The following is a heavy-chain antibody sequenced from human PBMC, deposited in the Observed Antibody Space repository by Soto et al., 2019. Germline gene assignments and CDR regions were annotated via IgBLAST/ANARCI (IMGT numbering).Heavy chain of an antibody. CDR2: IYYSGST. CDR1: GGSVSSGSYY. D-gene: IGHD5-18*01. V-gene: IGHV4-61*01. CDR3: ASHPSGGPAMAEWAVSSFDM. J-gene: IGHJ3*02. Sequence: QVQLQESGPGLVKPSETLSLTCTVSGGSVSSGSYYWSWIRQPPGKGLEWVGYIYYSGSTNYNPSLKSRVIISVDTSKSRLSLKLRSVTAADTAVYYCASHPSGGPAMAEWAVSSFDMWGQGTMVTVSS.